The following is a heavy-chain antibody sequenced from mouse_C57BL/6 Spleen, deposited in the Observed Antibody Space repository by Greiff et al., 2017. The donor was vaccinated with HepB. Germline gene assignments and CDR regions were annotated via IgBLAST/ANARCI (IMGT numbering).Heavy chain of an antibody. Sequence: VKLQQSGPELVKPGASVKISCKASGYAFSSSWMNWVKQRPGKGLEWIGRIYPGDGDTNYNGKFKGKATLTADKSSSTAYMQLSSLTSEDSAVYFCATAQATFSYAMDYWGQGTSVTVSS. CDR3: ATAQATFSYAMDY. J-gene: IGHJ4*01. D-gene: IGHD3-2*02. V-gene: IGHV1-82*01. CDR1: GYAFSSSW. CDR2: IYPGDGDT.